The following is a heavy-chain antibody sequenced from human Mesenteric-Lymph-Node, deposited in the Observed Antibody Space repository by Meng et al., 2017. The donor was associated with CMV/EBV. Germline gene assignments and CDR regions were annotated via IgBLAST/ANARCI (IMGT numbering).Heavy chain of an antibody. Sequence: KASGYTFTGYYRHWVRQDPGQGLEWMGWINPNSSGTNYAQKFQGRVTMTRDTSISTAYMELSRLRSDDTAVYYCARAYRSSTSCQDYWGQGTLVTVSS. J-gene: IGHJ4*02. V-gene: IGHV1-2*02. CDR1: GYTFTGYY. D-gene: IGHD2-2*01. CDR2: INPNSSGT. CDR3: ARAYRSSTSCQDY.